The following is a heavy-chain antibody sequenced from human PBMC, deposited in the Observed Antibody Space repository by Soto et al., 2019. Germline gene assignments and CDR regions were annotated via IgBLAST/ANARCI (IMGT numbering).Heavy chain of an antibody. CDR2: ISRNSGSI. CDR1: GFTFDDYA. D-gene: IGHD3-10*01. V-gene: IGHV3-9*01. Sequence: EVQLVESGGGLVQPGRSLRLSCAASGFTFDDYAMHWVRQAPGKGLEWVSGISRNSGSIGYADSVKGRFTISRDNAKNSLYLQMNRLRAEDTALYYCAKDGGITMVRGVITKSSGFDYWGQGTLVTVSS. J-gene: IGHJ4*02. CDR3: AKDGGITMVRGVITKSSGFDY.